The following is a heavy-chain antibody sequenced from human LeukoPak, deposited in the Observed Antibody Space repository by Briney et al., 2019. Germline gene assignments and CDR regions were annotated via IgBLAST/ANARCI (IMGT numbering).Heavy chain of an antibody. CDR1: GSTFRSSW. J-gene: IGHJ4*02. CDR3: AKDSSGYY. D-gene: IGHD6-19*01. Sequence: GGSLRLSCAASGSTFRSSWMSWVRQAPGKGLEWVANIKPDASEKYYVDSVKGRFTISRDNAKNTLFLQMNTLRAEDTAVYYCAKDSSGYYWGQGTLVTVSS. CDR2: IKPDASEK. V-gene: IGHV3-7*04.